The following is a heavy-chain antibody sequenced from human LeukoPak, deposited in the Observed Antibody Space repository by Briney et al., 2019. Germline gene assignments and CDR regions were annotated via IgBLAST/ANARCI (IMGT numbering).Heavy chain of an antibody. D-gene: IGHD3-16*01. CDR2: IYYSGTT. Sequence: SETLSLTCTVSGDSISSSSYYWGWIRQPPGKGLEWIGNIYYSGTTYYNLSLKSRVTISVDTSKNQFSLKLSSVTAADTAVYYCARGNYDYVWGGIDYWGQGTLVTVSS. V-gene: IGHV4-39*01. CDR3: ARGNYDYVWGGIDY. J-gene: IGHJ4*02. CDR1: GDSISSSSYY.